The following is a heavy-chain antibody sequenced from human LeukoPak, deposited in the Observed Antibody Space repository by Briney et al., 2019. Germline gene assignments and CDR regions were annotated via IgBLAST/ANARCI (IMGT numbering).Heavy chain of an antibody. V-gene: IGHV3-9*01. CDR2: ISWNSGSI. CDR3: AKDSYGYRGIDY. CDR1: GFTFDDYA. D-gene: IGHD5-18*01. Sequence: PGRSLRLSCAASGFTFDDYAMHWVRQAPGKGLEWVSGISWNSGSIGYADSAKGRFTISRDNAKNSLYLQMNSLRAEDTALYYCAKDSYGYRGIDYWGQGTLVTVSS. J-gene: IGHJ4*02.